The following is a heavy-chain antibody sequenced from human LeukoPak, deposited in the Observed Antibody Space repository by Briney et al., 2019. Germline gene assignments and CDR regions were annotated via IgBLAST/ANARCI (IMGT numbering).Heavy chain of an antibody. Sequence: GGSLRLSCAASGFTFSSYGMHWVRQAPGKGLEWVAVIWYDGSNKYYADSVKGRFTISRDNSKNTLYLQMNSLRAEDTAVYYCAKDSCSSTSCRYWYFDLWGRGTLVTVSS. J-gene: IGHJ2*01. CDR3: AKDSCSSTSCRYWYFDL. D-gene: IGHD2-2*01. CDR2: IWYDGSNK. CDR1: GFTFSSYG. V-gene: IGHV3-30*02.